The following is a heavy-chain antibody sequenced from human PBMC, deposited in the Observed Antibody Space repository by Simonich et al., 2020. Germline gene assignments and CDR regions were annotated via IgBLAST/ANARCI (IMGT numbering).Heavy chain of an antibody. CDR1: GFTFSSYW. CDR2: IKQDGSEK. D-gene: IGHD3-9*01. J-gene: IGHJ4*02. Sequence: EVQLVESGGGLVQPGGSLRLSCAASGFTFSSYWMSWVRPAPGKGLEWWANIKQDGSEKYYVDSVKGRFTISRDNAKNSLYLQMNSLRAEDTAVYYCARFRGRYFDWLFDYWGQGTLVTVSS. V-gene: IGHV3-7*01. CDR3: ARFRGRYFDWLFDY.